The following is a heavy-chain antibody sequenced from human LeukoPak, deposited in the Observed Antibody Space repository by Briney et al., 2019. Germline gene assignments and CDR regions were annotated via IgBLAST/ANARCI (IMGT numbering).Heavy chain of an antibody. CDR2: IFHSGST. V-gene: IGHV4-38-2*02. Sequence: SETLSLTCSVSGYSISSGFYWGWIRQPPGRGLEWIGSIFHSGSTYYNPSLKSRVTISVDTSKNQFSLKLSSVTAADTAVYYCARGPLIYDTPGNWFDPWGQGTLVTVSS. D-gene: IGHD3-16*01. CDR3: ARGPLIYDTPGNWFDP. J-gene: IGHJ5*02. CDR1: GYSISSGFY.